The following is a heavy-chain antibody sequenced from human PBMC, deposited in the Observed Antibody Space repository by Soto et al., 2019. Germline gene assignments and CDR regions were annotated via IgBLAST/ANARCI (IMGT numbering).Heavy chain of an antibody. CDR1: GYSINSDDY. J-gene: IGHJ4*02. CDR2: IYHSVST. Sequence: TSETLSLTCTVSGYSINSDDYWGWIRQPPGKGLEWIESIYHSVSTFYNPSLRSRVTISIDTSKNQFSLRLTAVTAVDTAMYFFARKAYYASGMINLFDSWGQGTLVTVSS. D-gene: IGHD3-10*01. CDR3: ARKAYYASGMINLFDS. V-gene: IGHV4-38-2*02.